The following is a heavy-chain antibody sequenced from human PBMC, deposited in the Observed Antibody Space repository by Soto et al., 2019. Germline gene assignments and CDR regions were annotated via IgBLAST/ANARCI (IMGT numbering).Heavy chain of an antibody. D-gene: IGHD2-21*02. V-gene: IGHV4-59*12. J-gene: IGHJ4*02. Sequence: SETLSLTCTVSGGSISGYYWSWIRQPPGKGLEWIGYMYNTGSTVYNPSFKSRVTMSRDGSKSIAYLQMNSLKTEDTAVYYCTWNYCGGDCYSFDYWGQGTLVTVSS. CDR2: MYNTGST. CDR3: TWNYCGGDCYSFDY. CDR1: GGSISGYY.